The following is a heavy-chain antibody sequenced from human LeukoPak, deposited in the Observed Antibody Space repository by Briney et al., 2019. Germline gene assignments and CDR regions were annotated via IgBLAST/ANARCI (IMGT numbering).Heavy chain of an antibody. CDR1: GGSISSYY. CDR3: ARSDGYNLNFDY. CDR2: IYYSGST. D-gene: IGHD5-24*01. J-gene: IGHJ4*02. Sequence: ASETLSLTCTVSGGSISSYYWSWIRQPPGKGLEWIGYIYYSGSTNYNPSLKSRVTISVDTSKNQFSLKLSSVTAADTAVYYCARSDGYNLNFDYWGQGTLVTVSS. V-gene: IGHV4-59*08.